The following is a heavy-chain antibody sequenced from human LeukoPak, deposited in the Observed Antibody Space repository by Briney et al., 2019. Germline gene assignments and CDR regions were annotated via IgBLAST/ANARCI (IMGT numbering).Heavy chain of an antibody. Sequence: PGGSLTLSCAAPGFTFSSYAMSWVRQAPGNGLEWVSAISGSGGSTYYADSVKGRFTISTYNSKNKLYLQMNSLRAEDTAVYYCAKETLFTVRGYWGQGTLVTVSS. J-gene: IGHJ4*02. CDR2: ISGSGGST. CDR3: AKETLFTVRGY. D-gene: IGHD4-17*01. CDR1: GFTFSSYA. V-gene: IGHV3-23*01.